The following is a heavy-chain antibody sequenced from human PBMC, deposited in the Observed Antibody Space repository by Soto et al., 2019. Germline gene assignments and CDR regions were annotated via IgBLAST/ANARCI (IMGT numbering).Heavy chain of an antibody. CDR1: GFTFSSYS. Sequence: GGSLRLSCAASGFTFSSYSMNWVRQAPGKGLEWVSSISSSSSYIYYADSVKGRFTISRDNAKNSLYLQMNSLRAEDTAVYYCARVLGRLEWLPIVHYMDVWGKGTTVTVSS. J-gene: IGHJ6*03. CDR2: ISSSSSYI. CDR3: ARVLGRLEWLPIVHYMDV. V-gene: IGHV3-21*01. D-gene: IGHD3-3*01.